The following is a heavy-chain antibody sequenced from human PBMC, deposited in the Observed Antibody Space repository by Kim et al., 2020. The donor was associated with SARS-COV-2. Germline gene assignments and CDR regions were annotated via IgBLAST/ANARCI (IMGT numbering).Heavy chain of an antibody. V-gene: IGHV4-39*01. CDR1: GGSMTSTSHY. Sequence: SETLSLTCTVSGGSMTSTSHYWASVRQAPGKGLEWLGSMHFSGTTYYNPSLENRVATSVDTFNNQFSLDLNSVTAADTAIYYCARQRGFWNEGGSFDFWGQGALVAVSS. J-gene: IGHJ4*02. CDR2: MHFSGTT. CDR3: ARQRGFWNEGGSFDF. D-gene: IGHD1-1*01.